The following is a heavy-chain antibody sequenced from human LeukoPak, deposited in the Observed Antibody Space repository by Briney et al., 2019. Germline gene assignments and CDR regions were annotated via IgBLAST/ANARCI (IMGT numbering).Heavy chain of an antibody. Sequence: GSSVKVSCKASGATFSSYAISWVRQAPGQGLEWMGGIIPIFGTANYAQKFQRRVTITADKSTSTAYMELSSLRSEGTAVYYCARGPWSSGQNRYFDLWGRGTLVTVSS. CDR2: IIPIFGTA. J-gene: IGHJ2*01. D-gene: IGHD6-19*01. V-gene: IGHV1-69*06. CDR3: ARGPWSSGQNRYFDL. CDR1: GATFSSYA.